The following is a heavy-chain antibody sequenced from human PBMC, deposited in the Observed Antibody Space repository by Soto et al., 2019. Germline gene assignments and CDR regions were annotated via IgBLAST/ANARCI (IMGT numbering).Heavy chain of an antibody. D-gene: IGHD3-22*01. V-gene: IGHV4-59*12. Sequence: TSETLSLTCTVSGGSISNYYWSWIRQSPGKGLEWIGYIHYSGITTKKPSLMSRATVSIDTPKNQFSLRLSSVTAADTAVYYCARDLPFYDSDGFSWDDAFDIWGQGPLVTASS. CDR1: GGSISNYY. CDR2: IHYSGIT. CDR3: ARDLPFYDSDGFSWDDAFDI. J-gene: IGHJ3*02.